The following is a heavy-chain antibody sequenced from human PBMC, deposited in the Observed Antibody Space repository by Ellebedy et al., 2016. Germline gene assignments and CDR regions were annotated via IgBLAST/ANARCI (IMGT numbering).Heavy chain of an antibody. CDR3: AKSPLVVVAATCLDY. Sequence: GESLKISCAASGFTFSSYAMSWVRQTPGKGLEWVSAISGSGGSTYYADSVKGRFTISRDNSKTTLFLQMNSLRAEDTALYYCAKSPLVVVAATCLDYWGQGTLVTVSS. CDR2: ISGSGGST. D-gene: IGHD2-15*01. V-gene: IGHV3-23*01. J-gene: IGHJ4*02. CDR1: GFTFSSYA.